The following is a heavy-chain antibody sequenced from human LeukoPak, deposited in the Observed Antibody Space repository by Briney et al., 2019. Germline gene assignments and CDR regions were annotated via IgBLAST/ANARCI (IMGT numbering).Heavy chain of an antibody. Sequence: ASVKVPCKASGYIFTSYYMHWVRQAPGQGLEWMGIINPSGGSTSYAQKFQGRVTMTRDTSTSTVYMELSSLRSEDTAVYYCARISITQQGDDYWGQGTLVTVSS. CDR3: ARISITQQGDDY. D-gene: IGHD3-16*01. V-gene: IGHV1-46*01. J-gene: IGHJ4*02. CDR1: GYIFTSYY. CDR2: INPSGGST.